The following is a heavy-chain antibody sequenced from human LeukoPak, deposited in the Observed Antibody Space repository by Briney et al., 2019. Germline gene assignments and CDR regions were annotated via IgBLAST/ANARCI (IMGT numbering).Heavy chain of an antibody. CDR3: ARGSGDHGLNYFDY. D-gene: IGHD4-17*01. Sequence: SETLSLTCTVSGGSIDSYYWNWTRQPPGKGLEWIGHIYYTGITNYNPSLKSRVTMSVVTSKNQFSLKLSSVTAADTAVYYFARGSGDHGLNYFDYWGQGTLVSVSS. CDR2: IYYTGIT. J-gene: IGHJ4*02. CDR1: GGSIDSYY. V-gene: IGHV4-59*01.